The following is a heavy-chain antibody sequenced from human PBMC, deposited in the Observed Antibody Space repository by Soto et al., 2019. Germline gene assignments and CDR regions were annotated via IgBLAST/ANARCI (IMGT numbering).Heavy chain of an antibody. Sequence: PGESLKISCKGSGYSFTSYWIGWVRQMPGKGLEWMGIIYPGDSDTRYSPSFQGQVTISADNSISTAYLQWSSLKASDTAMYYCAVARDQPLLWFDYWGQGTLVTVSS. D-gene: IGHD2-2*01. CDR3: AVARDQPLLWFDY. V-gene: IGHV5-51*01. CDR1: GYSFTSYW. J-gene: IGHJ4*02. CDR2: IYPGDSDT.